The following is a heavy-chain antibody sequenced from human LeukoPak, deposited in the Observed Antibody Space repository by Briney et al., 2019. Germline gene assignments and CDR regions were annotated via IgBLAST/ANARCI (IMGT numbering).Heavy chain of an antibody. V-gene: IGHV4-59*01. Sequence: SETLSLTCTVSGGSISSYYWSWIRQPPGKGLEWIGYIYCSGSTNYNPSLKSRVTISVDTSKNQFFLKLSSVTAADTAVYYCARVSSGYYDSSGHHEDAFDIWGQGTMVTVSS. CDR2: IYCSGST. CDR1: GGSISSYY. CDR3: ARVSSGYYDSSGHHEDAFDI. J-gene: IGHJ3*02. D-gene: IGHD3-22*01.